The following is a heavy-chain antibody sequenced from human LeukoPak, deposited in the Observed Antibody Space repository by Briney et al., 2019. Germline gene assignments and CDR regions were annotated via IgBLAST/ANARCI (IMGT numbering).Heavy chain of an antibody. Sequence: SETLSLTCTVSGGSTSTYHWSWIRQPPGKGLQWIGYISYSGSTNYNPSLRSRVTISVDTSKNQFSLKLSSVTAADSAVYYCARHSDGSYSTFDYWGQGTLVTVSS. CDR1: GGSTSTYH. CDR2: ISYSGST. CDR3: ARHSDGSYSTFDY. V-gene: IGHV4-59*08. J-gene: IGHJ4*02. D-gene: IGHD1-26*01.